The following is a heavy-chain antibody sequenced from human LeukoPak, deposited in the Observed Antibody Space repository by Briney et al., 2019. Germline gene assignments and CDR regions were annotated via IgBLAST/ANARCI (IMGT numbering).Heavy chain of an antibody. J-gene: IGHJ5*02. V-gene: IGHV4-59*10. CDR1: GGSFSGYY. CDR3: ARGGIQLWFSSSRGNWFDP. Sequence: PSETLSLTCAVYGGSFSGYYWSWIRQPAGKGLEWIGRIYTSGSTNYNPSLKSRVTMSVDTSKNQFSLKLSSVTAADTAVYYCARGGIQLWFSSSRGNWFDPWGQGTLVTVSS. CDR2: IYTSGST. D-gene: IGHD5-18*01.